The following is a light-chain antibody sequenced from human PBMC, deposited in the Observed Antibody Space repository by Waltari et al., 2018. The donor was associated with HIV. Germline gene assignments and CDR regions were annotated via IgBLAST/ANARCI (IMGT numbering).Light chain of an antibody. J-gene: IGLJ1*01. CDR1: SSDVGGYNY. CDR2: DVS. V-gene: IGLV2-14*03. CDR3: SSYTSSSTPYV. Sequence: QSALTQPASVSGSPRQSITISCTGTSSDVGGYNYVSWYQQHPGKAPKLTFYDVSTGPSGLSDRFSGYKSGNTASLTISGLQAEDEADYYCSSYTSSSTPYVFGTGTKVTVL.